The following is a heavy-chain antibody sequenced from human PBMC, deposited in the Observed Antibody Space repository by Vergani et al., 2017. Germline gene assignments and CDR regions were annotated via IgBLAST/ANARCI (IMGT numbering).Heavy chain of an antibody. CDR3: ARDPGGGSYTDYFDY. J-gene: IGHJ4*02. V-gene: IGHV3-21*01. CDR2: ISSSSSYI. CDR1: GFTFSSYS. D-gene: IGHD1-26*01. Sequence: EVQLVESGGGLVQPGGSLRLSCAASGFTFSSYSMNWVRQAPGKGLEWVSSISSSSSYIYYADSVKGRFTISRDNAKNSLYLQMNSLRAEDTAVYYCARDPGGGSYTDYFDYWGQGTLVTVSS.